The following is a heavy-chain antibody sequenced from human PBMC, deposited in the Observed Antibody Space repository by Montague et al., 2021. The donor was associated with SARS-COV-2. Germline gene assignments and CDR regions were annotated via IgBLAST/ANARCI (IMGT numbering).Heavy chain of an antibody. J-gene: IGHJ3*02. D-gene: IGHD3-22*01. CDR1: GGSISNYY. Sequence: SETLSPTCAVSGGSISNYYWGWIRQPPGKGLEWIGSIYYSGSTYYNPSLKSRVTISVDTSKNQFSLKLSSVTAADTAVYYCARFPTSYYYDSKAAPATPDAFDIWGQGTMVTVSS. V-gene: IGHV4-39*01. CDR2: IYYSGST. CDR3: ARFPTSYYYDSKAAPATPDAFDI.